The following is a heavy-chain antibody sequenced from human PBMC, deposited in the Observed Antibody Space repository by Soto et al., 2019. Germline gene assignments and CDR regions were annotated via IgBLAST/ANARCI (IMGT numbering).Heavy chain of an antibody. CDR2: ISAYNGNT. V-gene: IGHV1-18*01. CDR3: ARDVWAGDDIVTVLAGHVDGMVI. D-gene: IGHD3-9*01. CDR1: GYTFTSYG. Sequence: QVQLVQSGAEVKKPGASVKVSCKASGYTFTSYGISWVRQAPGQGLEWMGWISAYNGNTNYAQKLQGRVTMTTDTSTSTAYRKLRCLRSVDPRVYYCARDVWAGDDIVTVLAGHVDGMVIW. J-gene: IGHJ6*01.